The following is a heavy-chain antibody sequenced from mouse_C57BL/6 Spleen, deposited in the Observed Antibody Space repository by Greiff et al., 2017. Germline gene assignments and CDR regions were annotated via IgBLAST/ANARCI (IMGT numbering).Heavy chain of an antibody. Sequence: EVMLVESGGGLVQPGGSLKLSCAASGFTFSDYYMYWVRQTPEKRLEWVAYISNGGGSTYYPDTVKGRFTIARDNAKNTLYLQMSRLKSEDTAMYYCARQLDDYFDYWGQGTTLTVSS. J-gene: IGHJ2*01. CDR2: ISNGGGST. D-gene: IGHD2-3*01. CDR3: ARQLDDYFDY. CDR1: GFTFSDYY. V-gene: IGHV5-12*01.